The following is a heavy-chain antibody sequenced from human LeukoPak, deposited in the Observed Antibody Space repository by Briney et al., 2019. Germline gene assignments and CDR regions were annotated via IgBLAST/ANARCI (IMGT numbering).Heavy chain of an antibody. CDR3: ARGGYSSSWFN. V-gene: IGHV4-30-4*08. CDR1: GGSVTNGDSY. J-gene: IGHJ4*02. D-gene: IGHD6-13*01. Sequence: PSETLSLTCTVSGGSVTNGDSYWSWIRQPPGKGLEWIGYIYHSGSTYYNPSLKSRVTISVDRSKNQFSLKLSSVTAADTAVYYCARGGYSSSWFNWGQGTLVTVSS. CDR2: IYHSGST.